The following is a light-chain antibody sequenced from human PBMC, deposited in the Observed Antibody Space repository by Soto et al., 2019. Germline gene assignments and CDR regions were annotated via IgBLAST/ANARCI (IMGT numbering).Light chain of an antibody. CDR3: CSYTRSGTLI. Sequence: QSVLTQPASVSGSPGQLITISCVGTSSDIDDYNYVSWYQQHPGKVPKVIIYDVSNRPSGVSYRFSATKSGNTASLTISGLQAEDEADYYCCSYTRSGTLIFGTGTKLTVL. J-gene: IGLJ1*01. V-gene: IGLV2-14*01. CDR2: DVS. CDR1: SSDIDDYNY.